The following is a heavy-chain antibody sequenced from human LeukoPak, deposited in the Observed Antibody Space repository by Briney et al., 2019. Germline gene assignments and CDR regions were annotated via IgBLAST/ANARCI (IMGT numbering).Heavy chain of an antibody. D-gene: IGHD6-19*01. V-gene: IGHV3-9*01. CDR2: ISWNSGSI. CDR3: AKDIGGWSAGFDY. CDR1: GFTFDDYA. J-gene: IGHJ4*02. Sequence: GGSLRLSCVASGFTFDDYAMHWVRQPPGKGLEWVSGISWNSGSIGYADSVKGRFTISRDSAKNSLYLQMNSLRAEDTALYYCAKDIGGWSAGFDYWGQGTLVTVSS.